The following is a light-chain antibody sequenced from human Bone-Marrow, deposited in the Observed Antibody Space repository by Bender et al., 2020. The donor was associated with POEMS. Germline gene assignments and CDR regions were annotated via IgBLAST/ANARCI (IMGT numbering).Light chain of an antibody. CDR3: CSYAGSNTFV. CDR2: EVF. J-gene: IGLJ1*01. V-gene: IGLV2-11*01. Sequence: QSALTQPASVSASPGQSITISCTGTSSDVGHYNYVSWYQQHPGKVPKLIIYEVFKRPSGVPDRFSGSKSGNTASLTVSGLQAEDEADYYCCSYAGSNTFVFGTGTKVTVL. CDR1: SSDVGHYNY.